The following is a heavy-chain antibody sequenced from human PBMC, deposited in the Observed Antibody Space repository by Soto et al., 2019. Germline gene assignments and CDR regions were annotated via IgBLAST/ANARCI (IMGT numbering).Heavy chain of an antibody. J-gene: IGHJ5*02. Sequence: GASVKVSCKASGYTFTSYYMHWVRQAPGQGLEWMGIINPSGGSTSYAQKFQGRVTMTRDTSTSTVYMELSSLRSEDTAVYYCARDRGAVVVPAAIFTSGRKKNWFDPWGQGTLVTVSS. CDR3: ARDRGAVVVPAAIFTSGRKKNWFDP. CDR1: GYTFTSYY. CDR2: INPSGGST. D-gene: IGHD2-2*02. V-gene: IGHV1-46*01.